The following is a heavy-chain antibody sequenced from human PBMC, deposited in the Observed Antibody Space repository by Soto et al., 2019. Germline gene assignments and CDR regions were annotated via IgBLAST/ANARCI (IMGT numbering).Heavy chain of an antibody. Sequence: SVKVSCKASGGTFSSYAISWVRQAPGQGLEWMGGIIPIFGTANYAQKFQGRVTITADESTSTAYMELSSLRSEDTAVYYCARVPAPAYYDFWSGYPDVWGQGTTVTVSS. J-gene: IGHJ6*02. CDR1: GGTFSSYA. V-gene: IGHV1-69*13. D-gene: IGHD3-3*01. CDR2: IIPIFGTA. CDR3: ARVPAPAYYDFWSGYPDV.